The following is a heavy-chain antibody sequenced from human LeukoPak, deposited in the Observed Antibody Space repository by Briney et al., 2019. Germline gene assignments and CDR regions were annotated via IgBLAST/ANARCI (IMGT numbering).Heavy chain of an antibody. Sequence: GGSLRLSCAASGSTFSSYSMNWVRQAPGKGLEWVSYISSRSSTIYYADSVKGRFTISRDNAKNSLYLQMNSLRAEDTAVYYCARNPRYYDSSGYPFDYWGQGTLVTVSS. CDR2: ISSRSSTI. CDR1: GSTFSSYS. D-gene: IGHD3-22*01. J-gene: IGHJ4*02. V-gene: IGHV3-48*04. CDR3: ARNPRYYDSSGYPFDY.